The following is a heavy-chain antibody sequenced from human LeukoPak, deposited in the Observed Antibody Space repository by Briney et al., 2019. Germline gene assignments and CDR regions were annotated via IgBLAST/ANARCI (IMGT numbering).Heavy chain of an antibody. V-gene: IGHV4-30-4*08. CDR3: ARARTRNYPRWFDP. J-gene: IGHJ5*02. D-gene: IGHD4-11*01. CDR1: GGSISSSSYY. CDR2: IYYSGIT. Sequence: SETLCLTCTVSGGSISSSSYYWGWIRQPPGKGLEWIGYIYYSGITYYNPSLKSRVTISVDTSKNQFSLKLSSVTAADTAVYYCARARTRNYPRWFDPWGQGTLVTVSS.